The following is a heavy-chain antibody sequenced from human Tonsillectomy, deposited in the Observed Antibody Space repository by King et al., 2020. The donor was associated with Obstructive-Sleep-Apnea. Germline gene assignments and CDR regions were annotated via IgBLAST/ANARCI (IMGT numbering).Heavy chain of an antibody. CDR3: AGVRVAASGGNWFDP. CDR1: GGSINSRSYY. V-gene: IGHV4-39*07. J-gene: IGHJ5*02. D-gene: IGHD6-13*01. Sequence: QLPESGPGLVKPSETLSLTCTVSGGSINSRSYYWGWIRQPPGKGLEWIGSIYYGGSTYYNPSLRSRVTILVDTSKNQFSLKVTSVTAADTAVYYCAGVRVAASGGNWFDPWGQGTLVTVSS. CDR2: IYYGGST.